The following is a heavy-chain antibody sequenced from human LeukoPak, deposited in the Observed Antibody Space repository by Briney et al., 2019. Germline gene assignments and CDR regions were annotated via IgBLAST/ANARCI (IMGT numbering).Heavy chain of an antibody. V-gene: IGHV1-2*02. D-gene: IGHD6-6*01. CDR2: INPNSGGT. Sequence: GASVKVSCKASGYTFTGYYMHWVRQAPGQGLEWMGWINPNSGGTNYAQKFQGRVTMTRDTSISTAYMELGRLRSDDTAVYYCARVTLGSSSSYYYYYMDVWGKGTTVTVSS. CDR1: GYTFTGYY. J-gene: IGHJ6*03. CDR3: ARVTLGSSSSYYYYYMDV.